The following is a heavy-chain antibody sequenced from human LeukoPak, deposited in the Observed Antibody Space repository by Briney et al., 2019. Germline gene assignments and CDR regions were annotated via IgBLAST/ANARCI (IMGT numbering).Heavy chain of an antibody. CDR2: ISGSGGGT. V-gene: IGHV3-23*01. Sequence: GGSLRLSCAASGFTFSSYAMSWVRQPPGKGLEWVSAISGSGGGTYYADSVKGRFTISRHNSKNTLYLQINSLRAEDTAVYYCARAGPYDAFDIWGQGTMVTVSS. CDR1: GFTFSSYA. CDR3: ARAGPYDAFDI. J-gene: IGHJ3*02. D-gene: IGHD1-14*01.